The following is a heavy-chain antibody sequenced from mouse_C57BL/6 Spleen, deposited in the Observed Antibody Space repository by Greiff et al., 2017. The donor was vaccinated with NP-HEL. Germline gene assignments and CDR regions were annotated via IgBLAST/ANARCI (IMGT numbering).Heavy chain of an antibody. CDR2: ISSGSSTI. CDR3: ASRAY. Sequence: EVKLMESGGGLVKPGGSLKLSCAASGFTFSDYGMHWVRQAPEKGLEWVAYISSGSSTIYYADTVRGRFTISRDNAKNTLFLQMTSLRSEDTAMYYCASRAYWGQGTLVTVS. J-gene: IGHJ3*01. CDR1: GFTFSDYG. V-gene: IGHV5-17*01.